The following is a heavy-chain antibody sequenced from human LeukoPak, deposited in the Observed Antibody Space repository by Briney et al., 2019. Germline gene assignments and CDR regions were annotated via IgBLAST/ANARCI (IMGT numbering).Heavy chain of an antibody. V-gene: IGHV3-48*04. J-gene: IGHJ6*04. CDR1: GFNFNNYG. CDR3: AELGITMIGGV. CDR2: ISSSGSTI. Sequence: GGSLRLSCAASGFNFNNYGMSWVRQAPGKGLEWVSYISSSGSTIYYADSVKGRFTISRDNAKNSLYLQMNSLRAEDTAVYYCAELGITMIGGVWGKGTTVTISS. D-gene: IGHD3-10*02.